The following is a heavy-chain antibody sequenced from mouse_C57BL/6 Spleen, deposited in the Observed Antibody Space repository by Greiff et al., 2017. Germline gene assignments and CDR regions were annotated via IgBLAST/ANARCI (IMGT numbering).Heavy chain of an antibody. J-gene: IGHJ2*01. V-gene: IGHV1-61*01. Sequence: VQLQQPGAELVRPGSSVKLSCKASGYTFTSYWMDWVKQRPGQGLEWIGNIYPSDSETHYNQKFKDKATLTVDKSSSTAYMQLSSLTSEDSAVYYCARSSIYDGYYVYFGYWGQGTTLTVSS. CDR2: IYPSDSET. CDR1: GYTFTSYW. CDR3: ARSSIYDGYYVYFGY. D-gene: IGHD2-3*01.